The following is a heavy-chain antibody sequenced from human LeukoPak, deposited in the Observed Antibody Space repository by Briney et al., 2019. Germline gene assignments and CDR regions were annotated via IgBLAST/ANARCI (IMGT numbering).Heavy chain of an antibody. V-gene: IGHV3-30-3*01. CDR3: ARHEGSYCGGDCHLRAFDY. Sequence: GGSLRLSCAASGFTFSTYAMHWVRQAPGKGLEWVAVISYDGINKYYADSVKGRFTISRDNSKNMLYLQMNSLRPEDTAVYYCARHEGSYCGGDCHLRAFDYWGQGTLVNVSS. J-gene: IGHJ4*02. D-gene: IGHD2-21*02. CDR2: ISYDGINK. CDR1: GFTFSTYA.